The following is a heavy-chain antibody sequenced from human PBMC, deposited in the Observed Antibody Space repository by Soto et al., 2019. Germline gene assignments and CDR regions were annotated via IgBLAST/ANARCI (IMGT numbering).Heavy chain of an antibody. CDR3: ARSQVVPAAIFNFDY. V-gene: IGHV3-30-3*01. CDR2: ISYDGSNK. J-gene: IGHJ4*02. Sequence: GGSLRLSCAASGFTFSSYAMHWVRQAPGKGLEWVAVISYDGSNKYYADSVKGRFTISRDNSKNRLYLQMNSLRAEDTAVYYCARSQVVPAAIFNFDYWGQGTLVTVSS. CDR1: GFTFSSYA. D-gene: IGHD2-2*01.